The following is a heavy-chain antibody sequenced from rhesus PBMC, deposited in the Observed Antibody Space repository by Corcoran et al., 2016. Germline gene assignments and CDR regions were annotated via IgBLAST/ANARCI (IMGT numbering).Heavy chain of an antibody. D-gene: IGHD4-23*01. J-gene: IGHJ4*01. V-gene: IGHV4S14*01. CDR1: GGSISGYYY. CDR2: IYGSGGSN. CDR3: ASERNTGFDY. Sequence: QVQLQESGPGLVKPSETLSLTCAVSGGSISGYYYWSWIRQPPGKGLGWIGSIYGSGGSNYLNPSLQSRVTLSVDTSKNQFSLKLSSVTAADTAVYYCASERNTGFDYWGQGVLVTVSS.